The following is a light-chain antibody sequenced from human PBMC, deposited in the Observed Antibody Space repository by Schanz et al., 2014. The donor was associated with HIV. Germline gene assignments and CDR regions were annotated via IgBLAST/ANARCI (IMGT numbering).Light chain of an antibody. CDR3: CSYTTTSTYV. CDR2: DVS. V-gene: IGLV2-14*03. J-gene: IGLJ1*01. Sequence: QSALTQPASVSGSPGQSISISCTGTSGDVGSYNYVSWYQQHPGKAPKLMIYDVSNRPSGVSSRFSGSKSGNTASLTISRLQAEDEADYYCCSYTTTSTYVFGAGTKLTVL. CDR1: SGDVGSYNY.